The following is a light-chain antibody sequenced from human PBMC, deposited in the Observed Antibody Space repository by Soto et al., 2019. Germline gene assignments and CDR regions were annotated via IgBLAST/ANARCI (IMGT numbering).Light chain of an antibody. CDR2: DAS. V-gene: IGKV3-11*01. J-gene: IGKJ4*01. CDR1: QSINNY. CDR3: QYRGIWPPGAT. Sequence: EIVLTQSPVTLSLSPGERATLSCRASQSINNYLAWYQQKPGQPPRLLTYDASNRATAIPVRFSGSGSGTDFTLTISSPEPEDSAVYYCQYRGIWPPGATFGGGTKVEIK.